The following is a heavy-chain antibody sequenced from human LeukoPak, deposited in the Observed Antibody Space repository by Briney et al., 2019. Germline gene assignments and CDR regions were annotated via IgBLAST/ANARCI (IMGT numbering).Heavy chain of an antibody. D-gene: IGHD6-13*01. CDR3: ARGIAAAGPAPLNY. J-gene: IGHJ4*02. CDR1: GFIVTSNY. V-gene: IGHV3-53*04. CDR2: IYSGGST. Sequence: GGSLRLSCAASGFIVTSNYMSWVRQAPGKGLEWVSVIYSGGSTYYADSVKGRFTISRHNSKNTLYLQMNSLRAEDTAVYYCARGIAAAGPAPLNYWGQGTLATVSS.